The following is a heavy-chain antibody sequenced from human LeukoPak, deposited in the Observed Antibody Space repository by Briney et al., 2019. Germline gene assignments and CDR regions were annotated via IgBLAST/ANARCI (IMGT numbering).Heavy chain of an antibody. CDR2: IRYDGSNK. J-gene: IGHJ6*03. CDR3: AKVMTTATTPYYYYYYYMDV. V-gene: IGHV3-30*02. CDR1: GFTFSSYG. Sequence: QPGGSLRLSCAASGFTFSSYGMHWVPQAPGKGLEGVAFIRYDGSNKYYADSVKGRFTISRDNSKNTLYLQMNSLRAEDTAVYYCAKVMTTATTPYYYYYYYMDVWGKGTTVTVSS. D-gene: IGHD4-11*01.